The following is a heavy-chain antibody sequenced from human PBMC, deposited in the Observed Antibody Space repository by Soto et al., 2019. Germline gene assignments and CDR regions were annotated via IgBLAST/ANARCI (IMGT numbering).Heavy chain of an antibody. J-gene: IGHJ5*02. CDR2: MYYSGTS. CDR1: GGSISDDTYY. Sequence: SETLSLTCTVSGGSISDDTYYWGWIRQPPGKGLEWIGSMYYSGTSSYNPSLKSRVSMSVDTSKKQLSLRLTSVTAADTAVYYCALLHCHSPNCVLLDPWGQGTLVTGSS. V-gene: IGHV4-39*01. D-gene: IGHD1-1*01. CDR3: ALLHCHSPNCVLLDP.